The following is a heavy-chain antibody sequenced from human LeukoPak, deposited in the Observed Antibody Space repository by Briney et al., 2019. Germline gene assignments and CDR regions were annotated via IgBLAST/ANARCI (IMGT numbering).Heavy chain of an antibody. CDR1: GGTFSSYA. D-gene: IGHD3-9*01. J-gene: IGHJ5*02. V-gene: IGHV1-69*06. Sequence: SVKVSCKASGGTFSSYAISWVRQAPGQGLEWMGGIIPIFGTANYAQKFQGRVTITADKSTSTAYMELSSLRSEDTAVYYCARAGYFGGRGNWFDPWGQGTLVTVSS. CDR2: IIPIFGTA. CDR3: ARAGYFGGRGNWFDP.